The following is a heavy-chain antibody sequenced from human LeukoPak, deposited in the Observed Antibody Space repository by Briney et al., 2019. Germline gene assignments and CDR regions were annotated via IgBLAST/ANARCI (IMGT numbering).Heavy chain of an antibody. J-gene: IGHJ4*02. CDR3: ARDPTTQTFDY. D-gene: IGHD4-11*01. CDR2: ISTDNGKT. V-gene: IGHV1-18*01. CDR1: GYTFTSNS. Sequence: ASVKVSCKASGYTFTSNSINWVRQAPGQGLEWMGWISTDNGKTSYAQKVQGRVTMTTDTSTSTAYMELRSLRSDDTAVYYCARDPTTQTFDYWGQGTLVTVSS.